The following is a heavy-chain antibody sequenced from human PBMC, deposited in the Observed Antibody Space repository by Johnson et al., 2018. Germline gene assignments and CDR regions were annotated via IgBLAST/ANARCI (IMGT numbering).Heavy chain of an antibody. Sequence: VQLVESGGGLVQPGRSLRLSCTASGFTFDDYAMHWVRQAPGKGLEWVSGINWNSGSIDCADSVKGRRTISRDNAKNSMYLQMNSLRPEETALYYCAKVRYPFQCVDVCDVWGHGTMVIVSP. J-gene: IGHJ3*01. CDR1: GFTFDDYA. D-gene: IGHD2-8*01. CDR2: INWNSGSI. V-gene: IGHV3-9*01. CDR3: AKVRYPFQCVDVCDV.